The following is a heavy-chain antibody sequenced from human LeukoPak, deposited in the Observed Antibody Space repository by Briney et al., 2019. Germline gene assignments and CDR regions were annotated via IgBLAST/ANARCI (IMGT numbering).Heavy chain of an antibody. J-gene: IGHJ5*02. V-gene: IGHV3-21*01. Sequence: GGSLRLSCAASGFTFSSYAMSWVRQAPGKGLEWVSSISSSSSYIYYADSVKGRFTISRDNAKNSLYLQMNSLRAEDTAVYYCAGYSSSSVGWFDPWGQGTLVTVSS. CDR2: ISSSSSYI. D-gene: IGHD6-6*01. CDR3: AGYSSSSVGWFDP. CDR1: GFTFSSYA.